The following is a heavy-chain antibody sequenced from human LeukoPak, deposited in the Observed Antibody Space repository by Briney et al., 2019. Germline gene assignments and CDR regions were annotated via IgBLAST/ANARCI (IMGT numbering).Heavy chain of an antibody. CDR3: ARGDVRENWFDP. V-gene: IGHV1-8*01. Sequence: ASVKVSCKASGYTFTSYDINWVRQATGQGLEWMGWMNPNSGNTGYAQKFQGRVTMTRNTSISTAYMEQSSLRSEDTAVYYCARGDVRENWFDPWGQGTLVTVSS. J-gene: IGHJ5*02. D-gene: IGHD3-3*01. CDR1: GYTFTSYD. CDR2: MNPNSGNT.